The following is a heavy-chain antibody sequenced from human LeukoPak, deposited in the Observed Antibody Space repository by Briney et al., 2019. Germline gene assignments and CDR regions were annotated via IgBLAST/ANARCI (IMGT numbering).Heavy chain of an antibody. Sequence: SETLSLTCAVYGGSFSGHYWSWIRQPPGKGLEWIGEINHSGSTNYNPSLKSRVTISVDTSKNQFSLKLSSVTAADTAVYYCARGTPTTVTTAFDIWGQGTMVTVSS. CDR3: ARGTPTTVTTAFDI. J-gene: IGHJ3*02. CDR1: GGSFSGHY. D-gene: IGHD4-17*01. V-gene: IGHV4-34*01. CDR2: INHSGST.